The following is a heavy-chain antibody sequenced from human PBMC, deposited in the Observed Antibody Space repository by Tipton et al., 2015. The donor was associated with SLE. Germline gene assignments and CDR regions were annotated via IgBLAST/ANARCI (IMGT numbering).Heavy chain of an antibody. CDR3: ASYSYESSGNTHFDY. D-gene: IGHD3-22*01. CDR1: GGSISSSSYY. Sequence: TLPLTCNVSGGSISSSSYYWGWIRQPPGKGLEWIGSMYYSGTTYYNPSLKSRVTISVDTSKNQFSLKLSSVTAADTAVYYCASYSYESSGNTHFDYWGQGTLVAVAS. J-gene: IGHJ4*02. V-gene: IGHV4-39*07. CDR2: MYYSGTT.